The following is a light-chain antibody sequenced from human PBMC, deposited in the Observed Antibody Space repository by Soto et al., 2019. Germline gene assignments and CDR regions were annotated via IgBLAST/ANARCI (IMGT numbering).Light chain of an antibody. CDR1: SSDVGSYNL. V-gene: IGLV2-23*01. CDR2: EGS. CDR3: CSYAGSSLKV. Sequence: QSALTQPASVSGSPGQSITISCTGTSSDVGSYNLVSWYQQHPGKAPKLMIYEGSKRPSGVSNRFSGSKSVNTASLTISGLQAEDEADYYCCSYAGSSLKVFGGGTKLTVL. J-gene: IGLJ3*02.